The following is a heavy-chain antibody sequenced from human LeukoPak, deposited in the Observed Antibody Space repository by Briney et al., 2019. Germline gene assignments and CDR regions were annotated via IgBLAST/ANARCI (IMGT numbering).Heavy chain of an antibody. V-gene: IGHV3-30*02. J-gene: IGHJ4*02. D-gene: IGHD3-16*02. CDR3: AKDSNIMITFGGVIAFDY. CDR2: IRYDGSNK. Sequence: GGSLRLSCAASGFTFSSYGMHWVRQAPGKGLEWVAFIRYDGSNKYYADSVKGRFTISRDNSKNTLYLQMNSLRAEDTAVYYCAKDSNIMITFGGVIAFDYWGQGTLVTVSS. CDR1: GFTFSSYG.